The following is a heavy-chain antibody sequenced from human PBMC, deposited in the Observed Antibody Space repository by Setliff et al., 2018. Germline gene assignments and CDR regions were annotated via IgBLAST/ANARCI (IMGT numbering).Heavy chain of an antibody. D-gene: IGHD1-26*01. CDR2: INPNSGGA. V-gene: IGHV1-2*02. CDR3: ARDNTILGATDH. CDR1: GYTFAGYY. Sequence: ASVKVSCKASGYTFAGYYMHWVRQAPGQGLEWMGWINPNSGGANYAQKFQGRVTMTRDTSISTGYMELSRLRSDDTAVYFCARDNTILGATDHWGQGTLVTVSS. J-gene: IGHJ5*02.